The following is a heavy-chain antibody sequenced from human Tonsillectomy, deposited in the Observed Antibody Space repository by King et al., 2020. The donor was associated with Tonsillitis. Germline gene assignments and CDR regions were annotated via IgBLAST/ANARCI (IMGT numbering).Heavy chain of an antibody. J-gene: IGHJ6*02. Sequence: VQLQQWGAGLLKPSETLSLTCAVYGGSFSGYYWSWIRQPPGKGLEWIGEINHSGSTNYNPSLKSRVTTSVDTSKNQFSLKLSSVTAADTAVYYCARTIGNRDGYNSYYYYYYGMDVWGQGTTVTVSS. V-gene: IGHV4-34*01. CDR1: GGSFSGYY. D-gene: IGHD5-24*01. CDR3: ARTIGNRDGYNSYYYYYYGMDV. CDR2: INHSGST.